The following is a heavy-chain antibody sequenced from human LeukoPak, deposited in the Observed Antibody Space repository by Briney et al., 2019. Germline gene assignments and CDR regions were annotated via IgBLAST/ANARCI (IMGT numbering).Heavy chain of an antibody. J-gene: IGHJ4*02. V-gene: IGHV4-34*01. Sequence: SETLSLTCAVYGGSFSGYYWSWIRQPPGKGLEWIGEINHSGSTNYNPSLKSRVTISVDTSKNQFSLKLSPATAADTAVYYCARRGSSGWAYWGQGTLVTVSS. CDR2: INHSGST. D-gene: IGHD6-19*01. CDR3: ARRGSSGWAY. CDR1: GGSFSGYY.